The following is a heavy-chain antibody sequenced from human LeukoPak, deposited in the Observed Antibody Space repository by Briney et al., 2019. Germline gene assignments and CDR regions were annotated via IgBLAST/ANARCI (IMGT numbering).Heavy chain of an antibody. CDR2: MNPNSGNT. V-gene: IGHV1-8*01. D-gene: IGHD2-2*01. J-gene: IGHJ6*02. Sequence: GASVKVSCKASGYTFTSYDINWVRQATGQGLEWMGWMNPNSGNTGYAQKFQGRVTMTRNTSISTAYMELSSLRSEDTAVYYCARGYEPRRIVVVPAANGVYYYYGMDVWGQGTTVTVSS. CDR1: GYTFTSYD. CDR3: ARGYEPRRIVVVPAANGVYYYYGMDV.